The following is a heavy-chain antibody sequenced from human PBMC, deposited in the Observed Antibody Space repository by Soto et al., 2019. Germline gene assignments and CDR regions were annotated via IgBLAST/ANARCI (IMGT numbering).Heavy chain of an antibody. D-gene: IGHD2-8*02. CDR2: IIPVSGTA. CDR1: GGTFSSYV. J-gene: IGHJ5*02. V-gene: IGHV1-69*01. Sequence: QVHLEQSGEEVKKPGSSVKVSCKFSGGTFSSYVIIWVRQAPGQGLEWMGGIIPVSGTANYAQKFHGRVTISADAATNTAYMELSSVRFDDTAVYYCATVDRSVALVGWFDPWGQGTLVTVSS. CDR3: ATVDRSVALVGWFDP.